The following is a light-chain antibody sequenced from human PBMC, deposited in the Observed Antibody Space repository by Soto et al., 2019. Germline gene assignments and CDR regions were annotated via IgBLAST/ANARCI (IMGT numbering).Light chain of an antibody. CDR2: GAS. CDR3: QQYNNWPPLT. J-gene: IGKJ4*01. Sequence: EIVMTQSPATLSVSPGERATLSCRASQSVSGNLAWYQQKPGQAPRLLIYGASTRATGIPARFSGSGSGTQFTLTISSLQYEDFAFYYCQQYNNWPPLTFGGGTKVEIK. V-gene: IGKV3-15*01. CDR1: QSVSGN.